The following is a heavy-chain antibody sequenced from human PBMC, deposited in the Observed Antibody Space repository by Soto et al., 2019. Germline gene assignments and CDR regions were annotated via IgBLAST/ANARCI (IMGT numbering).Heavy chain of an antibody. Sequence: EVQLVESGGGLVKPEGSLRLSCAASGFVFSDYNMNWVRQAPGKGLEWVASFSTGREYIYYADSVKGRFTISRDNAKNSLYLQMNSLRVEDTAVYYCARGQIIRGGYYFGYWGQGTLVTVSS. CDR3: ARGQIIRGGYYFGY. J-gene: IGHJ4*02. V-gene: IGHV3-21*02. CDR1: GFVFSDYN. D-gene: IGHD3-10*01. CDR2: FSTGREYI.